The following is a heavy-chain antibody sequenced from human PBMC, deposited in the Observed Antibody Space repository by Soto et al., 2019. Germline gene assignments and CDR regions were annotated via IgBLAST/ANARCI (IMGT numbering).Heavy chain of an antibody. V-gene: IGHV4-59*01. Sequence: SETLSLTCTVSGGSMSSYYWSWIRQPPGKGLEWIGYIYSSGSTNYNPSLKSRVTISVDTSKNQFSLRLSSVTAADTAVYYWAGGAYTRHFYREVWRKGTTVTVSS. D-gene: IGHD3-3*02. CDR2: IYSSGST. J-gene: IGHJ6*03. CDR1: GGSMSSYY. CDR3: AGGAYTRHFYREV.